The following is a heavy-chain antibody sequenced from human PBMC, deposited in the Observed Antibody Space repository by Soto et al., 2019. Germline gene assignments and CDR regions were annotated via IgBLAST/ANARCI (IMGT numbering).Heavy chain of an antibody. CDR2: IIPIFGTA. J-gene: IGHJ5*02. CDR3: ARDGFNYDILTSFRFYIWFDP. D-gene: IGHD3-9*01. V-gene: IGHV1-69*01. Sequence: QVQLVQSGAEVKKPGSSVKVSCKASGGTFSSYAISWVRQAPGQGLEWMGGIIPIFGTANYAQKFQGRVTITADEPTSTAYMELSSLRSEDTAVYYCARDGFNYDILTSFRFYIWFDPWGHGTLVTVSS. CDR1: GGTFSSYA.